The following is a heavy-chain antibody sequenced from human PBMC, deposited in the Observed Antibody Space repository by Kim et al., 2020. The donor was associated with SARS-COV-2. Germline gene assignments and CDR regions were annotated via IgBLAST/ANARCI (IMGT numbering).Heavy chain of an antibody. V-gene: IGHV1-3*01. J-gene: IGHJ4*02. Sequence: ASVKVSCRASGYSFTRHAMYWVRQVPGQRLEWMGWINAGDGDTKYSLKFRGRVTITSDTSASTAYMELSSLTSEDTALYYCARVPGYCSAGSCADYWGQGTPVNVSS. D-gene: IGHD2-15*01. CDR3: ARVPGYCSAGSCADY. CDR2: INAGDGDT. CDR1: GYSFTRHA.